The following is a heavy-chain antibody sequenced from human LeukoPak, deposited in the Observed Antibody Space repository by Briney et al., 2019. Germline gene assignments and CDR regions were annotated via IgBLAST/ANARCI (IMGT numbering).Heavy chain of an antibody. Sequence: PGGSLRLSCAASGFTFSSHAMGWVRQAPGKGLEWVSGISSSGGSTYYADSVKGRFTISRDNSKNTLYLQMNSLRGEDTAVYYCAKGAATMGDCWGQGILVTVS. CDR3: AKGAATMGDC. V-gene: IGHV3-23*01. J-gene: IGHJ4*02. CDR2: ISSSGGST. CDR1: GFTFSSHA. D-gene: IGHD5-12*01.